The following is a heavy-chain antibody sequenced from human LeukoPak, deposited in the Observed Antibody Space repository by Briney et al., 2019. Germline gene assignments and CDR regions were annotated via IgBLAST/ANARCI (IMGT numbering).Heavy chain of an antibody. J-gene: IGHJ1*01. CDR1: GYTFREYY. CDR3: ARARAGSTWLNPQPDGFQH. V-gene: IGHV1-2*02. D-gene: IGHD1-14*01. Sequence: GASVKVSCKASGYTFREYYMHWVRQAPGQGPEWMGWINPNSGGTNYPQKFQGRVTLTRDTSISTSYMELSRLTSDDTAMYYCARARAGSTWLNPQPDGFQHWGQGTLVTVSS. CDR2: INPNSGGT.